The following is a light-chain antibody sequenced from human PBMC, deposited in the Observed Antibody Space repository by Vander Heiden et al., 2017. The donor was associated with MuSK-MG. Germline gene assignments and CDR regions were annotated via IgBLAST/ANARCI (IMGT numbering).Light chain of an antibody. CDR2: EDR. Sequence: SYALTQPPSVSVSPGQTASITCSGGKLGDRYTCWYQQKPGQSPVLVIYEDRKRPSGIPERFSGSNSGNTATLTISGTQAMDEADYYCQAWDSSPHVVFGGGTKLTVL. CDR3: QAWDSSPHVV. CDR1: KLGDRY. J-gene: IGLJ2*01. V-gene: IGLV3-1*01.